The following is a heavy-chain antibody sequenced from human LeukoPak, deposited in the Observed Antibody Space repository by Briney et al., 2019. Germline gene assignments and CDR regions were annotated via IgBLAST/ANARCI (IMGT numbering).Heavy chain of an antibody. CDR2: IHPSTGHP. CDR1: GYTFTSYA. D-gene: IGHD3-16*02. V-gene: IGHV7-4-1*02. J-gene: IGHJ4*02. CDR3: ARALDSLGGLSLPDY. Sequence: ASVKVSCKASGYTFTSYAMNWVRQAPGQGLEFMGWIHPSTGHPSYAQGFSGRFVFSLDTSVTTTYLQISDLKADDTAVYFCARALDSLGGLSLPDYWGQGTLVTVSS.